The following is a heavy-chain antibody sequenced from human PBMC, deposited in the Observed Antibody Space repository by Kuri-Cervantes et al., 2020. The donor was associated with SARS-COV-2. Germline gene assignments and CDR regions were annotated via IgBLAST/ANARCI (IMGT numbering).Heavy chain of an antibody. V-gene: IGHV3-21*01. CDR3: ARPAETGTRFDY. CDR1: GFTFSSYS. J-gene: IGHJ4*02. CDR2: ISSSSSYI. D-gene: IGHD1-1*01. Sequence: GGTLRLSCAASGFTFSSYSMNWVRQAPGNGLEWVSSISSSSSYIYYADSVKGRFTISRDNAKNSLYLQMNSRRAEDTAVYYCARPAETGTRFDYWGQGTLVTVSS.